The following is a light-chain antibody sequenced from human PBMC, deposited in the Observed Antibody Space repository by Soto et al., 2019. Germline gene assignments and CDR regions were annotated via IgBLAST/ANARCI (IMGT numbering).Light chain of an antibody. CDR3: QHCNSFSRT. J-gene: IGKJ1*01. CDR1: DNIVHW. V-gene: IGKV1-5*03. Sequence: DIQMTQSPSTLSASVGDRVAITCRASDNIVHWVAWYQQKPGKAPKLLIYKAANLADEVPSRFAGSGSGTDFTLTITRLQPDDFATYYCQHCNSFSRTFGQGTKVDIK. CDR2: KAA.